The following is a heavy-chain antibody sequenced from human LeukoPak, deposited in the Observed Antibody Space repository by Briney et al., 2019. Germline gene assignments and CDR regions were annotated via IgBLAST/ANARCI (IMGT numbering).Heavy chain of an antibody. D-gene: IGHD3-10*01. V-gene: IGHV3-20*04. CDR2: INWNGGST. CDR3: AREGGSGSRYGWGYYYMDV. J-gene: IGHJ6*03. CDR1: GFTFSSYG. Sequence: GGSLRLSCAASGFTFSSYGMSWVRQAPGKGLEWVSGINWNGGSTGYADSVKGRFTISRDNAKNSLYLQMNSLRAEDTALYYCAREGGSGSRYGWGYYYMDVWGKGTTVTVSS.